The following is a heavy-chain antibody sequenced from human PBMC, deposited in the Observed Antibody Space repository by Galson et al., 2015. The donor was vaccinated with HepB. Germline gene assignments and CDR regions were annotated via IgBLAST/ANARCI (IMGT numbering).Heavy chain of an antibody. CDR2: ISGGGIST. D-gene: IGHD6-19*01. J-gene: IGHJ3*02. V-gene: IGHV3-23*01. CDR1: GFTFSSYA. CDR3: ATRSVAGTGVLVPFER. Sequence: SLRLSCAASGFTFSSYAMSWVRQAPVKGLEWVSGISGGGISTYNGDSVKGRFTISRDNAKNTLYLQMNSLTAEDTAVYYCATRSVAGTGVLVPFERWGQGTMVTVSS.